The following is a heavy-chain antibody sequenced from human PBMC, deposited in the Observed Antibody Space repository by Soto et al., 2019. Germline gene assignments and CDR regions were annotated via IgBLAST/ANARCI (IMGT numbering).Heavy chain of an antibody. CDR1: GDSISTYY. V-gene: IGHV4-59*01. D-gene: IGHD3-22*01. CDR3: ALRSMAVVPEY. J-gene: IGHJ4*02. Sequence: QVQLQESGPGLVKPSETLSLTCAVSGDSISTYYCMWIRQPPGKGLESIGYLYYGRSANYNPSLKSRVTVSVDTSTNQCSLTLSSMTAADTAVYYCALRSMAVVPEYWGQGTLVTVSS. CDR2: LYYGRSA.